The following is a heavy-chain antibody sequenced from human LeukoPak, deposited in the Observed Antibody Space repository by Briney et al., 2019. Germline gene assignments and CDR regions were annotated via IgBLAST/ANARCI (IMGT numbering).Heavy chain of an antibody. CDR1: GFTFSSYS. Sequence: GGSLRLSCAASGFTFSSYSMNWVRQAPGKGLEWVSSISSSSSYIYYADSVKGRFTISRDNAKNALYLQMNSLRAEDTAVYYCARDLVRRGYDSSGYYYDNFDYWGQGTLVTVSS. CDR2: ISSSSSYI. D-gene: IGHD3-22*01. CDR3: ARDLVRRGYDSSGYYYDNFDY. J-gene: IGHJ4*02. V-gene: IGHV3-21*01.